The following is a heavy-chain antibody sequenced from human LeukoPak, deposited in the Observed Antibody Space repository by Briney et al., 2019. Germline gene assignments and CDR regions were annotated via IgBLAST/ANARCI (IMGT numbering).Heavy chain of an antibody. CDR1: GGSISSYY. CDR2: IHYTGRT. V-gene: IGHV4-59*01. J-gene: IGHJ6*04. CDR3: ARDQGWVRPPGGMDV. Sequence: SETLSLTRTVSGGSISSYYWSWFRQPPGKGLEWIGNIHYTGRTHYNPSRKSRVTISVDTSKKQVSLKLSSVTAADTAVYYCARDQGWVRPPGGMDVWGKGTTVTVSS. D-gene: IGHD6-19*01.